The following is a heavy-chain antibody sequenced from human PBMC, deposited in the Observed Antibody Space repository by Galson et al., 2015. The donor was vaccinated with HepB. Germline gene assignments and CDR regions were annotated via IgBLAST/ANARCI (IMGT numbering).Heavy chain of an antibody. CDR3: ARGIEIVATIAMDV. CDR1: GFTFSSYG. V-gene: IGHV3-33*01. J-gene: IGHJ6*02. CDR2: IWYDGSNK. Sequence: SLRLSCAASGFTFSSYGMHWVRQAPGKGLEWVAVIWYDGSNKYYADSVKGRFTISRDNSKNTLYLQMNSLRAEDTAVYYCARGIEIVATIAMDVWGQGTTVTVSS. D-gene: IGHD5-12*01.